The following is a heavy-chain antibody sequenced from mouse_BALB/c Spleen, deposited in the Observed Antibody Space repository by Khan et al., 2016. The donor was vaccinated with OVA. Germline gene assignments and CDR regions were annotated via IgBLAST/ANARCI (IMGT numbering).Heavy chain of an antibody. CDR1: GFTFSDYG. J-gene: IGHJ4*01. Sequence: EVELVESGGGLVQPGGSRKLSCAASGFTFSDYGLAWVRQAPGKGPEWVAFISSLAYSIYYAATVTGRFTIPRENAKNTLYLEMSSLRSEDTAMYYCARSCAMDYWGQGTSVTVSS. CDR3: ARSCAMDY. V-gene: IGHV5-15*02. CDR2: ISSLAYSI.